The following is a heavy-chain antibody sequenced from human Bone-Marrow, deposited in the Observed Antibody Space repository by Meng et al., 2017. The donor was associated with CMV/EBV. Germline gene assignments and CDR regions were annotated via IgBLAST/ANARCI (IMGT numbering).Heavy chain of an antibody. CDR1: GFIFSNYW. Sequence: GESLKISCEASGFIFSNYWMTWARQAPGKGLEWVANIKGDGSENFYLDSVKGRFTISRDNAKNSLYLQMNSLRAEDTAVYYCARESGAGYWGQGTLVTVSS. CDR2: IKGDGSEN. V-gene: IGHV3-7*01. D-gene: IGHD3-3*01. CDR3: ARESGAGY. J-gene: IGHJ4*02.